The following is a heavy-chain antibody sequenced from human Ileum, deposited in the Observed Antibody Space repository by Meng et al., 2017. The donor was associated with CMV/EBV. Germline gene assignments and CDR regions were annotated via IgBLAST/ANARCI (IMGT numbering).Heavy chain of an antibody. CDR2: IYYTCST. V-gene: IGHV4-39*07. CDR3: ARVRYASTNWFDP. Sequence: GSLRLSCTVSGGPISSSSYYWGWIRQPPDKGLEWIGTIYYTCSTYSNPSLMSRITISMDTSKNQFSLQLNSVTAADTATYYCARVRYASTNWFDPWGQGTLVTVSS. D-gene: IGHD3-16*01. CDR1: GGPISSSSYY. J-gene: IGHJ5*02.